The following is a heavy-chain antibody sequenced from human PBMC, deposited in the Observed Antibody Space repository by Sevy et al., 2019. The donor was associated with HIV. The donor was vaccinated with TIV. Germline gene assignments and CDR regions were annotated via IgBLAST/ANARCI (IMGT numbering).Heavy chain of an antibody. Sequence: GGSLRLSCAASGFTFSYFSMHWVRQAPGKGLEWMATISYDGSNEHYADSVKGRFTISRDNSKNALYLQMNSLRAEDPAVSYCALECLSSDVAEYFENWGQGTLVTVSS. J-gene: IGHJ1*01. D-gene: IGHD1-1*01. CDR3: ALECLSSDVAEYFEN. V-gene: IGHV3-30-3*01. CDR2: ISYDGSNE. CDR1: GFTFSYFS.